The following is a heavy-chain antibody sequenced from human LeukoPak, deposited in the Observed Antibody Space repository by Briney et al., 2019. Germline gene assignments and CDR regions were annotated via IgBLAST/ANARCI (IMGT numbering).Heavy chain of an antibody. D-gene: IGHD3-10*01. CDR1: GGSVNSDS. Sequence: SETLSLTCTVSGGSVNSDSWNWIRQSPGKGLEWIGYIYNTGNSNHNPSLKNRVTISFDKSKSQLSLVLTSVTAADTAIYYCARLGKMNLVQGVFWYFDLWGRGTLVTVSS. J-gene: IGHJ2*01. CDR2: IYNTGNS. V-gene: IGHV4-59*08. CDR3: ARLGKMNLVQGVFWYFDL.